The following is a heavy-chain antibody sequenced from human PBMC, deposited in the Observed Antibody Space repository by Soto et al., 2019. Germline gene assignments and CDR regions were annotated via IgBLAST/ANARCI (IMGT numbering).Heavy chain of an antibody. D-gene: IGHD3-10*01. V-gene: IGHV2-5*02. CDR3: AHRRAFAVTWFGELFTEDAFDS. J-gene: IGHJ3*02. CDR1: GFSLSTSGVG. CDR2: IYWDDDK. Sequence: QITLKESGPTLVKPTQTLTLTCTFSGFSLSTSGVGVGWIRQPPGKALEWLALIYWDDDKRYSPSLKSRLTLTKDTSKNQVVLTMTNMDPVDTATYYCAHRRAFAVTWFGELFTEDAFDSWGQGTMVTVSS.